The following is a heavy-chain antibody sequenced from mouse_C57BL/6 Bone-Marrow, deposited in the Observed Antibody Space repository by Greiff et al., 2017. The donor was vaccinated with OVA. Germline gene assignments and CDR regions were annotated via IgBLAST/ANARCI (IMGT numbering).Heavy chain of an antibody. V-gene: IGHV1-81*01. D-gene: IGHD1-1*01. CDR1: GYTFTSYG. CDR3: ARGGYYGSSYVKYFDY. Sequence: QVQLQQSGAELARPGASVKLSCKASGYTFTSYGISWVKQRTGQGLEWIGEIYPRSGNTYYNEKFKGKATLTADKSSSTAYMELRSLTSEDSAIYYCARGGYYGSSYVKYFDYWGQGTTLTVSS. J-gene: IGHJ2*01. CDR2: IYPRSGNT.